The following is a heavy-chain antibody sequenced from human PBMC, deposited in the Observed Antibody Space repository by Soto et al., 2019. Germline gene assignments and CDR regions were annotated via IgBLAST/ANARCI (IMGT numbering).Heavy chain of an antibody. Sequence: VTVSRKASGYTIVTYGLSWVRQAPGQGLEWMGWISAYNGDTLYPQMFQGRVTMTRDTSTSTVYMELRSLRSDFTAVYYDGSGRGYGSFDYWRQGTQVTVSS. CDR3: GSGRGYGSFDY. V-gene: IGHV1-18*01. CDR2: ISAYNGDT. CDR1: GYTIVTYG. J-gene: IGHJ4*02. D-gene: IGHD3-10*01.